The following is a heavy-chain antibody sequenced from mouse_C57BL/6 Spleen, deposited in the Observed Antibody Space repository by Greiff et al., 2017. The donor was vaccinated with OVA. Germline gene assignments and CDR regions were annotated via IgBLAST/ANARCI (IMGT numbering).Heavy chain of an antibody. CDR2: INPSNGGT. CDR3: AREDMTTVGSIDY. D-gene: IGHD1-1*01. Sequence: QVPLQQPGPELVKPGASVKLSCKASGYTFTSYWMHWVKQRPVQGLEWIGNINPSNGGTIYNEKFKSKATLTVDKASSTAYMQLNSLTSEDSAVEYCAREDMTTVGSIDYWGQGTTLTVSS. J-gene: IGHJ2*01. CDR1: GYTFTSYW. V-gene: IGHV1-53*01.